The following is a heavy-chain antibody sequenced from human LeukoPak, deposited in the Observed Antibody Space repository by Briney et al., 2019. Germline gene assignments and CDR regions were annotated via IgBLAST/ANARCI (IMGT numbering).Heavy chain of an antibody. V-gene: IGHV4-34*01. CDR3: ARGGVY. J-gene: IGHJ4*02. CDR1: GGSFSGYY. Sequence: SETLSLTCAVYGGSFSGYYWSWIRQPPGKGLEWIGEINHSGSTNYNPSLKSRVTISVDTSKNQFSLKLSSVTAADTAVYYCARGGVYWGQGTQVTVSS. CDR2: INHSGST. D-gene: IGHD2-8*01.